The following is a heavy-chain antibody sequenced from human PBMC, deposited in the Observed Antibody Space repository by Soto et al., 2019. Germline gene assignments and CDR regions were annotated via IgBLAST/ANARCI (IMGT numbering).Heavy chain of an antibody. J-gene: IGHJ6*02. Sequence: ASVKVSCKVSGGTFSSYSISWVRQAPGQGLEWMGGIIPIFGAANYAQKFQGRVTITADESTNTAYMELSSLSSEDTAVYYCARDYGRGDDSSSINYCYYYGMDVWGQGTTVTVSS. CDR2: IIPIFGAA. D-gene: IGHD6-6*01. CDR1: GGTFSSYS. V-gene: IGHV1-69*13. CDR3: ARDYGRGDDSSSINYCYYYGMDV.